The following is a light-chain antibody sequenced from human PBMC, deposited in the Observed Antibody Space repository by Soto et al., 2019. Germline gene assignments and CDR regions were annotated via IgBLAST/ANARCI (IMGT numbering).Light chain of an antibody. V-gene: IGKV1-33*01. CDR3: QQYDTLPPIT. CDR2: DAS. Sequence: DIQMTQSPSSLSASVGDRVTITCQASQDISNYLNWYQQKPGKAPKLLIYDASNLETGVPSRFSGSGSGTDFTFNISSLQPEDIATYYCQQYDTLPPITFGQGTRLEIK. J-gene: IGKJ5*01. CDR1: QDISNY.